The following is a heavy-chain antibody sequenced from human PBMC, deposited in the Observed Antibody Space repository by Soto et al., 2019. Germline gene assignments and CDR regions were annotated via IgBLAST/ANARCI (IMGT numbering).Heavy chain of an antibody. CDR1: AGSLSRYY. CDR3: VGSLMSRAMEYFDY. Sequence: SETLSLTCSVSAGSLSRYYWGWVRQSPGEGLQWIAHISYTVDASYNPSLTGRVTISLDTSKNQIALRLMSVTAADTAVYYCVGSLMSRAMEYFDYSGQGTLVTVSS. D-gene: IGHD5-18*01. CDR2: ISYTVDA. V-gene: IGHV4-59*01. J-gene: IGHJ4*02.